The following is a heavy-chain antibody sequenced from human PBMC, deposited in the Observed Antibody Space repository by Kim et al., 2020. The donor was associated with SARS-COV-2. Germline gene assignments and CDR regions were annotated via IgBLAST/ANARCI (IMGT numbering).Heavy chain of an antibody. D-gene: IGHD3-16*01. V-gene: IGHV4-4*02. CDR3: ARAPVLGGFDY. CDR2: T. Sequence: TNYSPSLKSRVTISVDKSKNQFSLKLSSVTAADTAVYYCARAPVLGGFDYWGQGTLVTVSS. J-gene: IGHJ4*02.